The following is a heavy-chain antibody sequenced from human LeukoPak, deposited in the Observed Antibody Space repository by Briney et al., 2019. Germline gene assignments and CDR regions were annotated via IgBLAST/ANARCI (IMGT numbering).Heavy chain of an antibody. V-gene: IGHV1-69*13. D-gene: IGHD2-15*01. CDR1: GYTFTSYY. CDR3: ARDQGGQGDFDY. CDR2: IIPIFGTA. J-gene: IGHJ4*02. Sequence: ASVKVSCKASGYTFTSYYMHWVRQAPGQGLEWMGGIIPIFGTANYAQKFQGRVTITADESTSTAYMELSSLRSEDTAVYYCARDQGGQGDFDYWGQGTLVTVSS.